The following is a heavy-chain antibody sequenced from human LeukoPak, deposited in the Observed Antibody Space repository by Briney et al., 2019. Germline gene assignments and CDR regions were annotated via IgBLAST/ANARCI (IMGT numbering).Heavy chain of an antibody. V-gene: IGHV3-21*01. Sequence: GGSLRLSCAASGFTFSSYTMNWVRQAPGKGLEWVSSISTSSYYIYYTDSVRGRFIISRDNTRNSLYLQMNSLRAEDTAVYYCARDPPLVSGPVHYYYYMDVWGKGTTVTVSS. J-gene: IGHJ6*03. D-gene: IGHD5/OR15-5a*01. CDR1: GFTFSSYT. CDR3: ARDPPLVSGPVHYYYYMDV. CDR2: ISTSSYYI.